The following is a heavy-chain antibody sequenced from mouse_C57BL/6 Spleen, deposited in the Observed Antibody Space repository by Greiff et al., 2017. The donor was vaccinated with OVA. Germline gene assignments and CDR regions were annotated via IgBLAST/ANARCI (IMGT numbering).Heavy chain of an antibody. Sequence: VQLQQPGAELVKPGASVKLSCKASGYTFTSYWMHWVKQRPGQGLEWIGMIHPNSGSTNYNEKFKSKATLTVDKSSSTAYMQLSSLTSEDSAVYYCAIHNDYDEGLYAMDYWGQGTSVTVSS. CDR1: GYTFTSYW. V-gene: IGHV1-64*01. CDR3: AIHNDYDEGLYAMDY. J-gene: IGHJ4*01. D-gene: IGHD2-4*01. CDR2: IHPNSGST.